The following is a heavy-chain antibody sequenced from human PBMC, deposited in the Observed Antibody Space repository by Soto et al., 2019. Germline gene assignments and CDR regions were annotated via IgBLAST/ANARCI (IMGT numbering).Heavy chain of an antibody. Sequence: GGSLRLSCAASGFTFDDYAMHWVRQAPGKGLEWVSGISWNSGSIGYADSVKGRFTISRDNAKNSLYLQMNSLRAEDTALYYCAKGREVVGFGDPLGDAFDIWGQGTMVTVSS. CDR2: ISWNSGSI. J-gene: IGHJ3*02. D-gene: IGHD3-10*01. CDR3: AKGREVVGFGDPLGDAFDI. CDR1: GFTFDDYA. V-gene: IGHV3-9*01.